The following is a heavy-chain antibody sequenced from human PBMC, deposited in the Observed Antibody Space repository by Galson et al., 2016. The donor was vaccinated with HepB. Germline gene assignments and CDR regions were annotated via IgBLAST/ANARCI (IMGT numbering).Heavy chain of an antibody. Sequence: SVKVSCKASGFTFTSSAVQWVRQARGQRLEWIGWIVVGSGNTNYAQKFQERVTITRDTSTSTAYMELSSLRSEDTAVCYCAAERVTSSDYYYYYGMDIWGRGTTVTVSS. CDR3: AAERVTSSDYYYYYGMDI. D-gene: IGHD2-2*01. V-gene: IGHV1-58*01. CDR1: GFTFTSSA. CDR2: IVVGSGNT. J-gene: IGHJ6*02.